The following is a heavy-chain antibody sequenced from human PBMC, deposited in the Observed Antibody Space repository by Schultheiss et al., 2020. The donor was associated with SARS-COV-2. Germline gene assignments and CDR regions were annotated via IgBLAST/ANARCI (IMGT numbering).Heavy chain of an antibody. CDR2: IWFDGTNK. V-gene: IGHV3-33*01. J-gene: IGHJ4*02. CDR3: ARGERWLQSDY. D-gene: IGHD5-24*01. Sequence: GGSLRLSCAASGFTFSSYGMHWVRQAPGKGLEWVAVIWFDGTNKYYADSVKGRFTISRDNSKNTLYLQMNSLRVDDTAVFYCARGERWLQSDYWGQGTLVTVSS. CDR1: GFTFSSYG.